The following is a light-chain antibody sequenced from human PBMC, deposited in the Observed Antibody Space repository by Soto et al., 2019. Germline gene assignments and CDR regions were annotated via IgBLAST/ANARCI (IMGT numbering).Light chain of an antibody. Sequence: EIVMTQSPATLSVSPGERATLSCRASQSVSVNFAWYQQKPGQPPRLLIYGASTMATGIPARFSGSGSGTEFTLTINSLQSEDFAVYYCQQDNNWPPLTFGGGTKVEIK. CDR3: QQDNNWPPLT. V-gene: IGKV3-15*01. J-gene: IGKJ4*01. CDR1: QSVSVN. CDR2: GAS.